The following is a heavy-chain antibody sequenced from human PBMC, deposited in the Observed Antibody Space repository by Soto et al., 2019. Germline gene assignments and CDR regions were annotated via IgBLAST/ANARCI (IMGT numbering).Heavy chain of an antibody. V-gene: IGHV4-59*01. D-gene: IGHD3-10*01. CDR1: GGSISSYY. CDR3: ACAPIGFGELSGMDV. CDR2: IYYSGST. J-gene: IGHJ6*02. Sequence: QVQLQESGPGLVKPSETLSLTCTVSGGSISSYYWSWIRQPPGKGLEWIGYIYYSGSTNSNPSLNSRVTISVDTSKNQCSLKLSSVTAADAAVYYCACAPIGFGELSGMDVLGQGTTVTVSS.